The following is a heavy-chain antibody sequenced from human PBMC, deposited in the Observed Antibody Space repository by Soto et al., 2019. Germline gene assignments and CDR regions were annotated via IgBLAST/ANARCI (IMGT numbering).Heavy chain of an antibody. CDR1: GFTFSSYA. Sequence: EVQLLESGGGLVQPGGSLRLSCAASGFTFSSYAMSWFRQAPGKGLEWVSAISGSGGSTYYADSVQGRFTTSRDTSKNTLYLQMNRQNAEDTAVYDCASPGIGDSSGYGFDYWGQVPILTVSS. D-gene: IGHD6-19*01. CDR2: ISGSGGST. J-gene: IGHJ4*02. CDR3: ASPGIGDSSGYGFDY. V-gene: IGHV3-23*01.